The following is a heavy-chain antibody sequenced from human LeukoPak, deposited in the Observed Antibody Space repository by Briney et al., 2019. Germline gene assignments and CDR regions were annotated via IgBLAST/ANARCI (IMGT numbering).Heavy chain of an antibody. CDR3: AKVISGWYGYDF. J-gene: IGHJ4*02. D-gene: IGHD6-19*01. CDR2: ISAFDDIT. V-gene: IGHV3-43*02. Sequence: GGSLRLSCAASGFTFDDYAMHWVRQAPGKGLEWVSLISAFDDITYYADSVRGRFTISRDNSKNSLYLQMNNLKIEDTAFYYCAKVISGWYGYDFWGQGALVTVSS. CDR1: GFTFDDYA.